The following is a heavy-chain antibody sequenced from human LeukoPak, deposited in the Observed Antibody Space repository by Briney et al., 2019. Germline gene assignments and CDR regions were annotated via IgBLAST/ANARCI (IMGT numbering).Heavy chain of an antibody. Sequence: QTGGSLRLSCVASGFTLRSYVMNWVRQTPGKGLEWVSSISGSGDSTFYADSVMGRFSISRDNSKNTLYLQVNGLRTEDTAVYYCAKDRLLNCRGDCYIFDYWGQGTVVTVSS. CDR1: GFTLRSYV. D-gene: IGHD2-21*02. J-gene: IGHJ4*02. CDR3: AKDRLLNCRGDCYIFDY. CDR2: ISGSGDST. V-gene: IGHV3-23*01.